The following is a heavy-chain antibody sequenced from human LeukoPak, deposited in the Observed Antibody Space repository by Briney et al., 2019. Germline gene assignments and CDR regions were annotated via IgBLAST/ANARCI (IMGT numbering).Heavy chain of an antibody. CDR1: GGSISSYY. Sequence: SETLSLTCTVSGGSISSYYWSWIRQPPGKGLEWIGYIYYSGSTNYNPSLKSRVTISVDTSKNQFSLKLSSVTAADTAVYYCARSSGYYPPTDYYYYMDVWGKGTTVTVSS. CDR2: IYYSGST. D-gene: IGHD3-22*01. V-gene: IGHV4-59*01. CDR3: ARSSGYYPPTDYYYYMDV. J-gene: IGHJ6*03.